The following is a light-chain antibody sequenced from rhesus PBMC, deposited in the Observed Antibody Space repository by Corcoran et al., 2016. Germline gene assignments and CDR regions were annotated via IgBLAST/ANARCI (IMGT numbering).Light chain of an antibody. CDR3: LQSSNWPFT. J-gene: IGKJ3*01. CDR2: GAS. Sequence: EIVMTQSPATLALSPGERATLSCRASQSVSSYLAWYQQTPGQAPRLLIYGASSRTTGTPDRFRGSGSGTEFNLTISSLEPEDVGVYFCLQSSNWPFTVGPGTKLDIK. V-gene: IGKV3-24*04. CDR1: QSVSSY.